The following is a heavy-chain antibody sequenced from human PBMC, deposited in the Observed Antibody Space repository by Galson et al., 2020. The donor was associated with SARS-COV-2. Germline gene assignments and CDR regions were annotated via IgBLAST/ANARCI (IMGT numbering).Heavy chain of an antibody. D-gene: IGHD2-2*01. CDR3: AREGSIVVVPAAPYYYYYYYMDV. CDR2: IYYSGST. V-gene: IGHV4-61*01. CDR1: GCSVSSGRYY. Sequence: SETLSLTCNASGCSVSSGRYYWSWIRQPPGKGLEWIGYIYYSGSTNYTPSLKSRVTISVDTSKNQFSLKLSSVTAADTAVYYCAREGSIVVVPAAPYYYYYYYMDVWGKGTTVTVSS. J-gene: IGHJ6*03.